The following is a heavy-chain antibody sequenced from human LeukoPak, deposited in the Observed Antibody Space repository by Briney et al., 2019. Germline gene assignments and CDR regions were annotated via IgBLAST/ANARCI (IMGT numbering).Heavy chain of an antibody. J-gene: IGHJ6*02. D-gene: IGHD3-3*01. CDR2: IFYSGSA. CDR1: GVSISSGGYY. CDR3: ARDHGYDFWSGYMDV. Sequence: PSETLSLTCTVSGVSISSGGYYWSWIRQHPGKGLEWIGYIFYSGSAYYNPSLKSRVTISVDTSKNQFSLKLSSVTAEDTAVYYCARDHGYDFWSGYMDVWGQGTTVTVSS. V-gene: IGHV4-31*03.